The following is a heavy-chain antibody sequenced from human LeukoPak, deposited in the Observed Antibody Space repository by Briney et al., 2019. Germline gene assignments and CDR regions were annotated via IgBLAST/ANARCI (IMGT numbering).Heavy chain of an antibody. CDR2: ISGSGANT. CDR1: GFIFNSYA. Sequence: GGSLRLSCAASGFIFNSYAMSWVRQAPGKGLEWVSAISGSGANTYFPDSVKGRFIISRDNSKNMLYLQMNSLRAEDTAIYYCANHKLGGLRPVVLGYWGQGTLVTVSS. V-gene: IGHV3-23*01. CDR3: ANHKLGGLRPVVLGY. J-gene: IGHJ4*02. D-gene: IGHD4-17*01.